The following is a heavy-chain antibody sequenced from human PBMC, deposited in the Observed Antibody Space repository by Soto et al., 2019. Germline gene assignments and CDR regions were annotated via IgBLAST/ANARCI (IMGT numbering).Heavy chain of an antibody. Sequence: PGGSLRLSCAASGFTFSSCAMSWVRQAPGKGLEWVSVIYSGGSTYYADSVKGRFTISRHNSKNTLYLQMNSLRAEDTAVYYCARGGALWFGENAYNWFYPWGQGTLVTVSS. D-gene: IGHD3-10*01. V-gene: IGHV3-53*04. J-gene: IGHJ5*02. CDR3: ARGGALWFGENAYNWFYP. CDR1: GFTFSSCA. CDR2: IYSGGST.